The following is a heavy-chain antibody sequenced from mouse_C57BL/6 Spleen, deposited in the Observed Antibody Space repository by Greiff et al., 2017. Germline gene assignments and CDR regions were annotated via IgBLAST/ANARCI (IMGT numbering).Heavy chain of an antibody. CDR1: GYTFTSYW. J-gene: IGHJ3*01. D-gene: IGHD3-2*02. CDR3: ARGSSGYTWFAY. Sequence: QVQLQQPGAELVRPGSSVKLSCKASGYTFTSYWMHWVKQRPLQGLEWIGNIDPSDSDTHYNQKFKDKATLTVDKSSSTAYMQLSSLTSEDSAVYYCARGSSGYTWFAYWGQGTLVTVSA. CDR2: IDPSDSDT. V-gene: IGHV1-52*01.